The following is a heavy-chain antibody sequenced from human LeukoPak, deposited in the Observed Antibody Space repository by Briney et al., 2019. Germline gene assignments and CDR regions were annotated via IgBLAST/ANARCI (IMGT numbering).Heavy chain of an antibody. V-gene: IGHV3-13*01. J-gene: IGHJ4*02. Sequence: GGSLRLSCAASGFNLSYYDMHWVRQTTGKGLECVSAIGAAGDTYYPGSVKGRFTISRENARNSLYLQMNSLRAEDTAVYYRARSPRGYSYGHIDYWGQGTLVTVSS. CDR3: ARSPRGYSYGHIDY. CDR1: GFNLSYYD. D-gene: IGHD5-18*01. CDR2: IGAAGDT.